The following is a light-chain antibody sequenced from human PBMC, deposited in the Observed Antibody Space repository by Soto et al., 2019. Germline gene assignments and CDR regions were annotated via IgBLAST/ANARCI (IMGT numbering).Light chain of an antibody. Sequence: ESVLTQSIGTLSLSPGETYTLSCRAIQSVRNYLAWYQQKPGQDPRLIIYDASNRATGIPARFSGTGSETDFTLTLRSIEPEDLAIYYCQQRSKMHLTLGHGTRGDVK. CDR2: DAS. J-gene: IGKJ1*01. CDR1: QSVRNY. CDR3: QQRSKMHLT. V-gene: IGKV3-11*01.